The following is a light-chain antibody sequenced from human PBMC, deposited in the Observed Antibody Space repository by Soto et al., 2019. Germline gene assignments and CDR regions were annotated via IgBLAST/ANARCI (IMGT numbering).Light chain of an antibody. CDR1: XSXIGAYAY. V-gene: IGLV2-14*03. CDR3: GSYTRSNSVI. J-gene: IGLJ2*01. CDR2: DVN. Sequence: QSALTQPASVSGSPGQSIAISCTGTXSXIGAYAYVSWYQQHPGKIPKLIVFDVNYRPSGVSSRFSGSKSGNTASLTISGLQAEDEADYYCGSYTRSNSVIFGGGTKLTVL.